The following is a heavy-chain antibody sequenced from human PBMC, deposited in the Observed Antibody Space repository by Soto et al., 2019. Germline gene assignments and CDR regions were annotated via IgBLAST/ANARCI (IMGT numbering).Heavy chain of an antibody. CDR1: GGSFSGYY. CDR2: INHSGST. D-gene: IGHD3-3*01. V-gene: IGHV4-34*01. J-gene: IGHJ6*02. CDR3: ARGPNYDFWSGYKAYYYYCMDV. Sequence: SETLSLTCAVYGGSFSGYYWSWIRQPPGKGLEWIGEINHSGSTNYNPSLKSRVTISVDTSKNRFSLKLSSVTAADTAVYYCARGPNYDFWSGYKAYYYYCMDVWGQGTTVTVSS.